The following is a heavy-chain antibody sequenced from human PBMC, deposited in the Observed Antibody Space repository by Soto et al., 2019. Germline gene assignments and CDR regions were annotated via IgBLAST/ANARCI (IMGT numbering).Heavy chain of an antibody. V-gene: IGHV3-48*02. CDR2: ISSSSSTI. D-gene: IGHD3-10*01. Sequence: PGGSLRLSCAASGFTFSSYEMNWVRQAPGKGLEWVSYISSSSSTIYYADSVKGRFTISRDNAKNSLYLQMNSLRDEDTAVYYCAREGVLLWFGELDARMDVWGQGTTVTVSS. CDR3: AREGVLLWFGELDARMDV. CDR1: GFTFSSYE. J-gene: IGHJ6*02.